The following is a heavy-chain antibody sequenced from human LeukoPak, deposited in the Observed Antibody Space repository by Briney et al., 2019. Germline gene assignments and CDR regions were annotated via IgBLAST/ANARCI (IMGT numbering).Heavy chain of an antibody. J-gene: IGHJ4*02. Sequence: AGGSLRLPCAVSGITLSNYGMSRVRQAPGKGLEWVAGISGSGGGTYYADSVKGRFTISRDNPKNTLYLQMNSLRAEDTAVYFCAKRGVVIRVILVGFHKEAYYFDSWGQGALVTVSS. CDR2: ISGSGGGT. CDR3: AKRGVVIRVILVGFHKEAYYFDS. V-gene: IGHV3-23*01. D-gene: IGHD3-22*01. CDR1: GITLSNYG.